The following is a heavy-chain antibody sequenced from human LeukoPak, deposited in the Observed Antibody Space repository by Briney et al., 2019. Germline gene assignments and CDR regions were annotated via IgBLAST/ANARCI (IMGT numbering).Heavy chain of an antibody. CDR1: GFTVGSNY. Sequence: GGSLRLSCAAPGFTVGSNYMNWVRQAPGKGLEWVSVLFGGGSTYYSDSVKGRFTISRDNSKNTLFLELNSLRGDDTAVYYCARGGSGGNSVGYYFDLWGQGTLVTVSS. CDR2: LFGGGST. CDR3: ARGGSGGNSVGYYFDL. D-gene: IGHD4-23*01. J-gene: IGHJ4*02. V-gene: IGHV3-66*01.